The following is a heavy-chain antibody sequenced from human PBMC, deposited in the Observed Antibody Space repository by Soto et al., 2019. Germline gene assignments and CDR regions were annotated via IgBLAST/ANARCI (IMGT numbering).Heavy chain of an antibody. V-gene: IGHV1-18*01. CDR1: GYTFTSYG. Sequence: QVQLVQSGAEVKKPGASVKVSCKASGYTFTSYGISWVRQPPGQGLEWMGWISAYNGNTNYAQKLQGRVTMTTDTSTSTAYMELRSLRSDDTAVYYCAREHYDILTGYSGLDVWGKGTTVTVSS. CDR3: AREHYDILTGYSGLDV. D-gene: IGHD3-9*01. CDR2: ISAYNGNT. J-gene: IGHJ6*04.